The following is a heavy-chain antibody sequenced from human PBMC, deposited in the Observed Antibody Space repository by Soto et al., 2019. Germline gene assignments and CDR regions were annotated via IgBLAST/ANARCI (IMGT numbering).Heavy chain of an antibody. Sequence: QVHLVQSGAEVKKPGASVKVSCKGSGYAFTTYGITWVRQAPGQGLEWMGWISAHNANTNYAQKLQGSVTVTRDTSTSTAYMELRSLRSDDTAVYYCARGRYGDYWGQGALVTISS. CDR3: ARGRYGDY. D-gene: IGHD1-1*01. CDR2: ISAHNANT. V-gene: IGHV1-18*01. CDR1: GYAFTTYG. J-gene: IGHJ4*02.